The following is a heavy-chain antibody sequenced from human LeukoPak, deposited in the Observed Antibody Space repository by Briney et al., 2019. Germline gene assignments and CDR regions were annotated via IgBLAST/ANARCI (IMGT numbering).Heavy chain of an antibody. J-gene: IGHJ5*02. CDR2: INHSGST. D-gene: IGHD2-2*01. CDR1: GGSISSGDYY. CDR3: ARGARIVVVPAAKRFDP. Sequence: SETLSLTCTVSGGSISSGDYYWSWIRQPPGKGLEWIGEINHSGSTNYNPSLKSRVTISVDTSKNQFSLKLSSVTAADTAVYYCARGARIVVVPAAKRFDPWGQGTLVTVSS. V-gene: IGHV4-39*07.